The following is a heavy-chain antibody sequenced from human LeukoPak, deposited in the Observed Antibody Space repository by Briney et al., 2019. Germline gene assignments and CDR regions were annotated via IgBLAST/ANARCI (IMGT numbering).Heavy chain of an antibody. CDR2: CSSGGSA. Sequence: PSETLSLTCIVPGGSISSSSYYWAWLRQSPGKGLEWIGTCSSGGSAYYNPSLTSRVSISKDTSDNQFSLRLYSVTAADTAVYYCARKQTGTMYDVWGQGTQVTVSS. V-gene: IGHV4-39*07. CDR3: ARKQTGTMYDV. D-gene: IGHD1-7*01. CDR1: GGSISSSSYY. J-gene: IGHJ4*02.